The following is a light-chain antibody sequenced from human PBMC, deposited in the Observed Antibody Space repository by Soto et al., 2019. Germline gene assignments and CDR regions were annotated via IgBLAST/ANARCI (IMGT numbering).Light chain of an antibody. CDR1: SGHSSYA. CDR2: LNSDGNH. CDR3: QTWDTGIRV. Sequence: QPVLTQSPSASASLGASVKLTCTLSSGHSSYAIAWHQQQPEKGPRYLMYLNSDGNHIKGDGIPDRFSGSSSGAERYLTISSLQSEDEADYYCQTWDTGIRVFGGGTQLTVL. J-gene: IGLJ2*01. V-gene: IGLV4-69*01.